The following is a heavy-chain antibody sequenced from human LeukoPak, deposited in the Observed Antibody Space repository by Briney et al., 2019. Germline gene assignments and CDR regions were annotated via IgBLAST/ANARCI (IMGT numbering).Heavy chain of an antibody. CDR3: ARDRYSGSYYYFDY. CDR1: GFTFSSYG. D-gene: IGHD1-26*01. J-gene: IGHJ4*02. Sequence: GGSLRLSCAASGFTFSSYGMHWGRQAPGKGLEWVAVIWYDGSNKYYADSVKGRFPISRDNSKNTLYLQMNSLRAEDTAVYYCARDRYSGSYYYFDYWGQGTLVTVSS. V-gene: IGHV3-33*01. CDR2: IWYDGSNK.